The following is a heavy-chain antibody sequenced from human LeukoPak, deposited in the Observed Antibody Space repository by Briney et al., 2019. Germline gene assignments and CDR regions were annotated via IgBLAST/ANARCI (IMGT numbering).Heavy chain of an antibody. CDR3: ARSPLGYYDLDYYYMDV. D-gene: IGHD3-3*01. V-gene: IGHV4-59*01. Sequence: SETLSLTCTASGGSISSYYWSWIRQPPGEGLEWIGYIYYSGSTNYNPSLKSRVTISVDTSKNQFSLKLSSVTAADTAVYYCARSPLGYYDLDYYYMDVWGKGTTVTVSS. CDR1: GGSISSYY. J-gene: IGHJ6*03. CDR2: IYYSGST.